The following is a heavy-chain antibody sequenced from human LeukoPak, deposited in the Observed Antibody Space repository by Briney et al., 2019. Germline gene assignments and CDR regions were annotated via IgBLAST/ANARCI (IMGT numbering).Heavy chain of an antibody. CDR3: ARHSRLDKSSLSWADY. CDR2: IYYSGST. V-gene: IGHV4-59*08. D-gene: IGHD2-2*03. Sequence: SETLSLTCTVSGGSISNYYWSWIRQLPGKGLEWIGYIYYSGSTNYNPSLKSRITISVDTSKNQFSLRLSSVTAADTAVYYCARHSRLDKSSLSWADYWGQGTLVTVSS. CDR1: GGSISNYY. J-gene: IGHJ4*02.